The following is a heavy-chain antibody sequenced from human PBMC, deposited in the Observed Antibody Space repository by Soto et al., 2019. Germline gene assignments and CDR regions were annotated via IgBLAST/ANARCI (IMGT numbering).Heavy chain of an antibody. D-gene: IGHD3-22*01. Sequence: GESLKISCKGSGYSFTSYWIGWVRQMPGKGLEWMGIIYPGDSDTRYSPSFQGQVTISADKSISTAYLQWSSLKASDTAMYYCERQRDSSGYIDAFDIWGQGTMVTVSS. CDR1: GYSFTSYW. CDR3: ERQRDSSGYIDAFDI. V-gene: IGHV5-51*01. CDR2: IYPGDSDT. J-gene: IGHJ3*02.